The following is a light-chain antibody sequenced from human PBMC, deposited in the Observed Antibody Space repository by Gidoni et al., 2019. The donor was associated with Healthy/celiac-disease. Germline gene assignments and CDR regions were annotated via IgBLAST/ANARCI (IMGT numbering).Light chain of an antibody. CDR2: AAS. J-gene: IGKJ4*01. CDR1: QSISSH. CDR3: QQSYSTPQGLT. Sequence: DIQMPQSPSSLSASVGAGVTITCRASQSISSHLNWYQQKPGKVPKLLIYAASSLQSGVPSRFSGSGSGTDFTLTISSLQPEDFATYYCQQSYSTPQGLTFGGGTKVEIK. V-gene: IGKV1-39*01.